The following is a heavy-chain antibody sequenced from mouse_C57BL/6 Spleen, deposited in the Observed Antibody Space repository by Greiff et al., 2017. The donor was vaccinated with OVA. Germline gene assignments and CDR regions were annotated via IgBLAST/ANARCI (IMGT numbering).Heavy chain of an antibody. CDR1: GYTFTDYY. Sequence: VQLQQSGPELVKPGASVKISCKASGYTFTDYYMNWVKQSHGKSLEWIGDINPNNGGTSYNQKFKGKATLTVDKSSSTAYMELRSLTSEDSAVYYCLYYYGSTWGQGTTLTVSS. D-gene: IGHD1-1*01. V-gene: IGHV1-26*01. CDR3: LYYYGST. J-gene: IGHJ2*01. CDR2: INPNNGGT.